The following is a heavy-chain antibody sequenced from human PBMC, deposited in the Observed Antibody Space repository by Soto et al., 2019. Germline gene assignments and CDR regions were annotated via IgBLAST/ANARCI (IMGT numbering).Heavy chain of an antibody. Sequence: QVQLQESGPGLVKPSETLSLTCTVSGGSISSYYWSWIRQPPGKGLVWIGYIYYSGSTNYNPSLTGRATIPVDSAKNQFSLKLSSVTAADTAVYYCAREVGYCSSTSCYPYYFDSWGQGTLVTFSS. V-gene: IGHV4-59*01. D-gene: IGHD2-2*01. CDR3: AREVGYCSSTSCYPYYFDS. J-gene: IGHJ4*02. CDR2: IYYSGST. CDR1: GGSISSYY.